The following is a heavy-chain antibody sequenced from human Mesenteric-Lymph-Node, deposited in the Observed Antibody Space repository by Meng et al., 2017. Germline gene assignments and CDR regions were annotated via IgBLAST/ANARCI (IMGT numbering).Heavy chain of an antibody. Sequence: GESLKSSCAASGFTFSNARMSWVRQAPGKGLEWVGRIKSKTDGGTTDYAAPVKGRFTISRDDSKNTLYLQMNSLKTEDTAVYYCTTLYPTYYYDSSGNDAFDIWGQGTMVTVSS. CDR1: GFTFSNAR. CDR3: TTLYPTYYYDSSGNDAFDI. J-gene: IGHJ3*02. CDR2: IKSKTDGGTT. V-gene: IGHV3-15*01. D-gene: IGHD3-22*01.